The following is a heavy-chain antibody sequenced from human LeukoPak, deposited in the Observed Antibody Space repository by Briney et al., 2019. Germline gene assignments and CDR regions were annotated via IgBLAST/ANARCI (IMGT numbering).Heavy chain of an antibody. CDR3: AREGGYCSGGSCYFDAFDI. D-gene: IGHD2-15*01. CDR2: IYSGGSI. V-gene: IGHV3-66*01. J-gene: IGHJ3*02. Sequence: GGSLRLSCAASGFTVSSNYMSWVRQAPGKGLEWVSVIYSGGSIYYADSVKGRFTISRDNSKNTLYLQMNSLRAEDTAVYYCAREGGYCSGGSCYFDAFDIWGQGTMVTVSS. CDR1: GFTVSSNY.